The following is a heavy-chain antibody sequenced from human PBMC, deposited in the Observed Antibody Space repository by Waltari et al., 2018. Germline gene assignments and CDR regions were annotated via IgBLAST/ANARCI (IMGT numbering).Heavy chain of an antibody. Sequence: EVQLLESGGGLVQPGGSLRLSCATSGFTFNTYAVSWVRQAPGKGLEWVSVIYSGGTTHYADSVKGRFTISRHKFKNTLYLQMNSLRVEDTAVYYCVKDLLGYCSGGSCYGDAFDIWGQGTMVTVST. CDR1: GFTFNTYA. D-gene: IGHD2-15*01. V-gene: IGHV3-23*03. J-gene: IGHJ3*02. CDR2: IYSGGTT. CDR3: VKDLLGYCSGGSCYGDAFDI.